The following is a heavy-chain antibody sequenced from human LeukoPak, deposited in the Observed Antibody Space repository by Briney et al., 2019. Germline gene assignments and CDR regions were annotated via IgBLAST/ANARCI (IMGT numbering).Heavy chain of an antibody. Sequence: SVKVSCKASGGTFSSYAISWVRQAPGQGLEWMGGIIPIFGTANYAQKFQGRVTITADESTSTAYMELSSLRSEDTAVYYCARGRQYSSSWDEYFQHWGQGTLVTVSS. J-gene: IGHJ1*01. D-gene: IGHD6-13*01. CDR3: ARGRQYSSSWDEYFQH. CDR2: IIPIFGTA. V-gene: IGHV1-69*13. CDR1: GGTFSSYA.